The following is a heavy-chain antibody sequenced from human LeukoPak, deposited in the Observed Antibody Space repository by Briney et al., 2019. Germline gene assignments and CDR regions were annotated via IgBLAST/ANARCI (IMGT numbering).Heavy chain of an antibody. CDR2: ISYDGNNK. J-gene: IGHJ4*02. CDR1: GFTLSSYA. Sequence: GGSLRLSCAASGFTLSSYAMHWVRQAPGKGLEWVALISYDGNNKYYADSVKGRFTISRDNSKNTLYLQMNSLRAEDTAVYYCARTGSGSQCLDYWGQGTLVTVSS. CDR3: ARTGSGSQCLDY. V-gene: IGHV3-30-3*01. D-gene: IGHD1-26*01.